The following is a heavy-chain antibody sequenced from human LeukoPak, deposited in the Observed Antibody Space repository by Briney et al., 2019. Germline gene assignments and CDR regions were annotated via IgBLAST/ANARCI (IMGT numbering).Heavy chain of an antibody. CDR2: IYYSGST. Sequence: PSETLSLTCTVSGGSVSSSSYYWGWIRQPPGKGMEWIGSIYYSGSTYYNPSLKSRVTISVDTSKNQFSLKLSSETAADTAVDYCARTPLIAAAGTSYFDYWGQGTLVTVSS. V-gene: IGHV4-39*07. J-gene: IGHJ4*02. CDR1: GGSVSSSSYY. CDR3: ARTPLIAAAGTSYFDY. D-gene: IGHD6-13*01.